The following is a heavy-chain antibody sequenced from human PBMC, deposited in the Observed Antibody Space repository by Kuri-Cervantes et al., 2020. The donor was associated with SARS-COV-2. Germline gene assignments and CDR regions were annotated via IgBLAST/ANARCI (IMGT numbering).Heavy chain of an antibody. CDR3: ARDRDYGSGSYRAPYYYYGMDV. J-gene: IGHJ6*02. D-gene: IGHD3-10*01. CDR1: GFTFSSYS. V-gene: IGHV3-21*04. CDR2: ISSSSSYI. Sequence: GESLKISCAASGFTFSSYSMNWVRQAPGKGLEWVSSISSSSSYIYYADSVKGRFTISRHNSKNTLYLQMNSLRAEDTAVYYCARDRDYGSGSYRAPYYYYGMDVWGQGTTVTVSS.